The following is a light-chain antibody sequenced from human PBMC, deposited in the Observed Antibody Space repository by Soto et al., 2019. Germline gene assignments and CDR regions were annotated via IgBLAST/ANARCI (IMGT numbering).Light chain of an antibody. J-gene: IGKJ5*01. CDR1: QDISNY. CDR3: QQYNSYPIA. V-gene: IGKV1-16*01. Sequence: DIQMTQSPSSLSASVGDRVTITCQASQDISNYLNWCQQKPGKAPKXLIYAASSLQSGVPSRFSGSGSGTDLALTISSLQPEDFATYYCQQYNSYPIAFGQGTRLEIK. CDR2: AAS.